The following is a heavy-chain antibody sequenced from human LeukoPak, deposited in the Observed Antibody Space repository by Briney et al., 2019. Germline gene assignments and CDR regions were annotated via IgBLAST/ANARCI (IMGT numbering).Heavy chain of an antibody. V-gene: IGHV3-30*18. CDR2: ISYDGSNK. D-gene: IGHD3-3*01. Sequence: PGRSLRLSCAASGFTFSSYGMHWVRQAPGKGPEWVALISYDGSNKYYADSVKGRFTIYRDNSKNTLYLQMNSLRAEDTAVYYCAKGYYDFWSGYYMPGGMDVWGQGTTDTVSS. J-gene: IGHJ6*02. CDR1: GFTFSSYG. CDR3: AKGYYDFWSGYYMPGGMDV.